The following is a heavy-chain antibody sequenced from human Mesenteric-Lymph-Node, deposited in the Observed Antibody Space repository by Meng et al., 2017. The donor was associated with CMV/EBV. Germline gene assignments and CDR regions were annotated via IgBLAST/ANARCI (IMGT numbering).Heavy chain of an antibody. Sequence: ASVKVSCKASGYTFTGYYMHWVRQAPGQGLEWMGWINPNSGGTNYAQKFQGRVTMTRDTSISTAYMELSRRRSDDMAVYYCASSGGGNSDYYYGMDVWGQGTPVTVSS. V-gene: IGHV1-2*02. CDR1: GYTFTGYY. CDR3: ASSGGGNSDYYYGMDV. CDR2: INPNSGGT. J-gene: IGHJ6*02. D-gene: IGHD4-23*01.